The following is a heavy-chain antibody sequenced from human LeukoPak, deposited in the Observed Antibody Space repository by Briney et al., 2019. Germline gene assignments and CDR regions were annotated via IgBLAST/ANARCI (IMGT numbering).Heavy chain of an antibody. J-gene: IGHJ4*02. CDR1: GGSISSSNYY. CDR2: LNYSGST. V-gene: IGHV4-39*01. Sequence: PSETLSLTCTVSGGSISSSNYYWGWIRQPPGKGLEWIGSLNYSGSTYYNPSLKSRVTISVDTSKNEFSLKLSSVTAADTAVYYCARLKLGYSSSQPFDYWGQGILVTVSS. CDR3: ARLKLGYSSSQPFDY. D-gene: IGHD6-13*01.